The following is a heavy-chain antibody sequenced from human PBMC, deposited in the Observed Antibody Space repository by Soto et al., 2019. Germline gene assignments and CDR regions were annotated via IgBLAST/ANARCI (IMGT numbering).Heavy chain of an antibody. CDR1: AFTLCNFE. CDR3: ARSSGDYRPFDS. J-gene: IGHJ4*02. Sequence: PEGSLRLSCAASAFTLCNFEMNWVHQAPGKGLEWISHIYHSGSAIYYADSVKGRFTISRDNAKNSLYLQMDSLRADDTAIYYCARSSGDYRPFDSWGQGILVTVSS. D-gene: IGHD6-19*01. CDR2: IYHSGSAI. V-gene: IGHV3-48*03.